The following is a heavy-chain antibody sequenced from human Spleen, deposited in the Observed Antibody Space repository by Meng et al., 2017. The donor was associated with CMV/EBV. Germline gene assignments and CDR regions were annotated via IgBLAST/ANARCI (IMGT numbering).Heavy chain of an antibody. D-gene: IGHD2-2*01. Sequence: NAWMSWVRQATGKGLEWVGRIKSKSDGGTTDYAAPVKGRFTISRDDSKNTLYLQMNSLKTEDTAVYYCTTDNVVVVPDDVSASVDYWGQGTLVTVSS. CDR1: NAW. V-gene: IGHV3-15*01. CDR2: IKSKSDGGTT. J-gene: IGHJ4*02. CDR3: TTDNVVVVPDDVSASVDY.